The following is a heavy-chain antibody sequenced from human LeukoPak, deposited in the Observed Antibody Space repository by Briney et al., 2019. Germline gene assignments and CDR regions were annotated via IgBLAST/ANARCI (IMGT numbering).Heavy chain of an antibody. Sequence: ASVKVSCKASGYTFTGYYMHWVRQAPEQGLEWMGWINPNSGGTNYAQKFQGRVTMTRDTSISTAYMELSRLRSDDTAVYYCARVGRDYDILTGYYGYWGQGTLVTVSS. D-gene: IGHD3-9*01. CDR3: ARVGRDYDILTGYYGY. V-gene: IGHV1-2*02. J-gene: IGHJ4*02. CDR2: INPNSGGT. CDR1: GYTFTGYY.